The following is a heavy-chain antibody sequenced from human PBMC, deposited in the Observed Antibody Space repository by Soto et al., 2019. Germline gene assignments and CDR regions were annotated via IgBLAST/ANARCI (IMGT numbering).Heavy chain of an antibody. CDR2: IIPIFGTA. CDR3: ARRVPAAGYNYGMDV. CDR1: GGTFSSYA. V-gene: IGHV1-69*12. D-gene: IGHD2-2*01. J-gene: IGHJ6*02. Sequence: QVQLVQSGAEVKKPGSSVKVSCKASGGTFSSYAISWVRQAPGQGLEWMGGIIPIFGTANYAQKFQGRVTMTADESKGTAYMALSRLRSAGPAGSYCARRVPAAGYNYGMDVWGQGTTVTVSS.